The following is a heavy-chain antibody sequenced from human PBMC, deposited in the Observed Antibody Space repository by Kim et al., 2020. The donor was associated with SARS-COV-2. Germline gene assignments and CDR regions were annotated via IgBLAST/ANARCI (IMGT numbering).Heavy chain of an antibody. D-gene: IGHD3-22*01. J-gene: IGHJ4*02. V-gene: IGHV4-4*07. CDR1: GGSISTNY. CDR3: ARGYDGSARYFDF. CDR2: IYSSGTT. Sequence: SETLSLTCTVSGGSISTNYWNWIRQPAGKGLEWIGRIYSSGTTNYNPSLKSRVTKSVDKSTNQFSLMLSSVTAADTAVDYCARGYDGSARYFDFWGQGTL.